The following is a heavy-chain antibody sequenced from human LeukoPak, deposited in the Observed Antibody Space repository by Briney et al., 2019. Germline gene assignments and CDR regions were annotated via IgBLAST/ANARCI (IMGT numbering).Heavy chain of an antibody. Sequence: PGGSLRLSCAASGFTFSSCSMNWVRQAPGKGLEWVSYISSSSSTIYYADSVKGRFTISRDNAKNSLYLQMNSLRAEDTAVYYCARDLGGRYSYGYDYWGQGTLVTVSS. CDR1: GFTFSSCS. CDR3: ARDLGGRYSYGYDY. J-gene: IGHJ4*02. V-gene: IGHV3-48*04. D-gene: IGHD5-18*01. CDR2: ISSSSSTI.